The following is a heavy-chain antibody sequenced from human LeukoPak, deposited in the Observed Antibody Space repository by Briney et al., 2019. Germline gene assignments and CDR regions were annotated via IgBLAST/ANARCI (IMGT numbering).Heavy chain of an antibody. CDR1: GGSFSGYY. D-gene: IGHD6-13*01. Sequence: SETLSLTCAVYGGSFSGYYWSWIRQPPGKGLEWIGYIYYSGSTNYNPSLKSRVTISVDTSKNQFSLKLSSVTAADTAVYYCARLEYSSSWFEYFQHWGQGTLVTVSS. V-gene: IGHV4-59*08. J-gene: IGHJ1*01. CDR2: IYYSGST. CDR3: ARLEYSSSWFEYFQH.